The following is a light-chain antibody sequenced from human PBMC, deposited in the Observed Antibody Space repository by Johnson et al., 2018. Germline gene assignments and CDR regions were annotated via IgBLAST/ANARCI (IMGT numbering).Light chain of an antibody. J-gene: IGLJ1*01. Sequence: SVLTQPPSVSAAPGQTVTISCSGSSSNIGNNYVSWYQQLPGTAPKLLIYENNKRPSGIPDRFSGSKSGTSATLGITGLQTGDEDDYYCGTWDSSLSAGNGFGTGTTVPVL. CDR3: GTWDSSLSAGNG. CDR1: SSNIGNNY. CDR2: ENN. V-gene: IGLV1-51*01.